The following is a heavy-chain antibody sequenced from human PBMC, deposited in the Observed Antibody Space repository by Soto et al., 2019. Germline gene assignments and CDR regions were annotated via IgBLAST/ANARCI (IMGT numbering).Heavy chain of an antibody. CDR3: VQTTGWPGFDF. V-gene: IGHV3-53*01. D-gene: IGHD6-19*01. CDR1: GFTFNTNY. Sequence: PGGSLRLSCAASGFTFNTNYWMHWVRQAPGKGLEWVSVIYGGGTTYYADSVKGRFTISRDTSKNTLYLQMNSLRAEDTAVYYCVQTTGWPGFDFWGQGTLVTVS. J-gene: IGHJ4*02. CDR2: IYGGGTT.